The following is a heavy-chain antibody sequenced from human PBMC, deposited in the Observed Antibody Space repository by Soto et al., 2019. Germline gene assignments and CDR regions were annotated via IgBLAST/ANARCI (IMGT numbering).Heavy chain of an antibody. V-gene: IGHV3-11*06. Sequence: QVQLVESGGGLVKPGGSLRLSCTASGFIFSDYYMSWVRQAPGKGLEWVSYISSSSSFTNYADSVKGRFTISRDNAKNSLYLQMNSLRVEDTAVYYCAREGAALAGQYYFDYWGQGTLVTVPS. D-gene: IGHD1-1*01. CDR2: ISSSSSFT. CDR3: AREGAALAGQYYFDY. J-gene: IGHJ4*02. CDR1: GFIFSDYY.